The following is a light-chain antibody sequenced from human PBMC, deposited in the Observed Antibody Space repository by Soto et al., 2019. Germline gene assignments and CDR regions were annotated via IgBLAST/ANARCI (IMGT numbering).Light chain of an antibody. Sequence: QSVLTQPPSVSGAPGQRVTISCIGGSSNIGAGYEVHWYQQLPGTVPKLLIYRNTYRPSGVSNRFSGSKSGNTASLTISGIQAEDEDDYYCRSYRPSRTRVFGTGTKVTVL. J-gene: IGLJ1*01. V-gene: IGLV1-40*01. CDR2: RNT. CDR1: SSNIGAGYE. CDR3: RSYRPSRTRV.